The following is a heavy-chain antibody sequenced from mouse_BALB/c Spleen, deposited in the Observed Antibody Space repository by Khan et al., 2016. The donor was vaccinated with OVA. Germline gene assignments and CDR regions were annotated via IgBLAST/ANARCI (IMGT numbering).Heavy chain of an antibody. CDR1: GYTFTSYT. V-gene: IGHV1-4*01. Sequence: QVQLVQSGAELVKPGASVKMSCKASGYTFTSYTMHWVKQRPGQGLEWIGYINPSSGYTKYNQKFKDKATLSVDNSSSTAYLQLSSLTSEDSAVYYCARKSTRTSYWGQGTTLTVSS. CDR3: ARKSTRTSY. D-gene: IGHD3-1*01. J-gene: IGHJ2*01. CDR2: INPSSGYT.